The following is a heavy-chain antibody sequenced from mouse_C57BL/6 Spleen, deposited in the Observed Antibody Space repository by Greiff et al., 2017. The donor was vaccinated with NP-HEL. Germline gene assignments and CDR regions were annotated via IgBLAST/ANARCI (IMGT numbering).Heavy chain of an antibody. D-gene: IGHD2-3*01. Sequence: EVQGVESGGGLVQPGGSLSLSCAASGFTFTDYYMSWVRQPPGKALEWLGFIRNKANGYTTEYSASVKGRFTISRDNSPSILYLQMNALRAEDSATYYCARSPDGSLPRLYFDYWGQGTTLTVSS. CDR2: IRNKANGYTT. V-gene: IGHV7-3*01. CDR3: ARSPDGSLPRLYFDY. CDR1: GFTFTDYY. J-gene: IGHJ2*01.